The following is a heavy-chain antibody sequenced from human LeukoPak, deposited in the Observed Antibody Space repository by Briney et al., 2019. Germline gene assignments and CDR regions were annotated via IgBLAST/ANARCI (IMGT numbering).Heavy chain of an antibody. CDR3: ARALMVRGVDFYYYYYMDV. CDR1: GYTFTSYG. Sequence: ASVKVSCKASGYTFTSYGISWVRQAPGQGLEWMGWISAYNGNTNYAQKLQGRVTITRNTSISTAYMELSSLRSEDTAVYYCARALMVRGVDFYYYYYMDVWGEGTTVTVSS. J-gene: IGHJ6*03. CDR2: ISAYNGNT. D-gene: IGHD3-10*01. V-gene: IGHV1-18*01.